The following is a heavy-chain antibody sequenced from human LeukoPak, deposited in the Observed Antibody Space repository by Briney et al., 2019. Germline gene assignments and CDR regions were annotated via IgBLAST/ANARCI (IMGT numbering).Heavy chain of an antibody. V-gene: IGHV5-51*01. CDR3: ARPYYDSSGYPDDAFDI. Sequence: GESLQISCKGSGYSFTSYWIGWVRQMPGKGLEWMGIIYPGDSDTRYSPSFQGQVTISADKSISTAYLQWSSLKASDTAMYYCARPYYDSSGYPDDAFDIWGQGTMVTVSS. CDR2: IYPGDSDT. D-gene: IGHD3-22*01. CDR1: GYSFTSYW. J-gene: IGHJ3*02.